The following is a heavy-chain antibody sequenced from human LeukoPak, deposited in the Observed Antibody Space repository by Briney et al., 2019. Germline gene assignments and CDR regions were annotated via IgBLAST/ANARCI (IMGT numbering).Heavy chain of an antibody. Sequence: PSETLSLTCTVSGGSMSSYYWSWIRQPPGKGLEWIGYIYYSGSTNYDPSLKSRVTISVDTSKNQFSLKLSSVTAADTAVYYCTRAQDCSGDCYSYYFDYWGQGTLVTVSS. J-gene: IGHJ4*02. CDR1: GGSMSSYY. CDR2: IYYSGST. CDR3: TRAQDCSGDCYSYYFDY. D-gene: IGHD2-21*02. V-gene: IGHV4-59*01.